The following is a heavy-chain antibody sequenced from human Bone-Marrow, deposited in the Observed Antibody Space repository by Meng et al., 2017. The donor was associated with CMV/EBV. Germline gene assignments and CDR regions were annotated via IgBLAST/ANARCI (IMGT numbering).Heavy chain of an antibody. Sequence: SETLSLTCAVYGGSFSGYYWSWIRQPPGKGLEWIGEINHSGSTNYNPSLKGRVTISVDTSKNQFSLKLSSVTAADTAVYYCARGLTEYYFDYWGQGTLVTVSS. J-gene: IGHJ4*02. CDR2: INHSGST. CDR1: GGSFSGYY. CDR3: ARGLTEYYFDY. V-gene: IGHV4-34*01.